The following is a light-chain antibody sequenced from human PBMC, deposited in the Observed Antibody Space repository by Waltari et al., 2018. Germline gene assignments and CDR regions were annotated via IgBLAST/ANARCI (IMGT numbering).Light chain of an antibody. CDR1: ESVLYSRNNKDH. V-gene: IGKV4-1*01. Sequence: DIVMTQSPESLAVSLGERATINCKSSESVLYSRNNKDHLAWYQQKPGQRPKLLIYWASMRESGVPDRFSGSGSETDFTLTISSLQAEDVAVYYCQQYYNTPLTFGGGTKVEIK. CDR2: WAS. CDR3: QQYYNTPLT. J-gene: IGKJ4*01.